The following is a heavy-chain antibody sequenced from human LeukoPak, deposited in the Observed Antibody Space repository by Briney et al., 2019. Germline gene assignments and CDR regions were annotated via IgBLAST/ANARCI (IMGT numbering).Heavy chain of an antibody. D-gene: IGHD5-24*01. CDR3: AREMATISDAFDI. CDR1: GGSISSYY. J-gene: IGHJ3*02. CDR2: IYYSGST. V-gene: IGHV4-59*01. Sequence: KPSETLSLTCTVSGGSISSYYWSWIRQPPGKGLEWIGYIYYSGSTNYNPSLKSRVTISVDTSKNQFSLKLSPVTAADTAVYYCAREMATISDAFDIWGQGTMVTVSS.